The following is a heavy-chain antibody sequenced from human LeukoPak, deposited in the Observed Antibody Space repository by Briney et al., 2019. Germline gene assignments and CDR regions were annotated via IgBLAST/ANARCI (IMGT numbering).Heavy chain of an antibody. D-gene: IGHD3-10*01. Sequence: ASVKVSCKAAGYTFTSFAISWVRQAPGQGLEWMGWISAYNGITNYAQRFQGRVTMTTDTSTRTAFMELRSLRSDDTAVYYCARVAGESDVWGQGTTVTVSS. V-gene: IGHV1-18*01. CDR1: GYTFTSFA. CDR2: ISAYNGIT. J-gene: IGHJ6*02. CDR3: ARVAGESDV.